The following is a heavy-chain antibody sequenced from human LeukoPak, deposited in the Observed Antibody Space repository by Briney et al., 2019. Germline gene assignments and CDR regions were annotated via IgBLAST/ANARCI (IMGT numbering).Heavy chain of an antibody. CDR3: TRYSGRTDY. D-gene: IGHD5-18*01. J-gene: IGHJ4*02. CDR1: GFTFGTYA. Sequence: GGSLRLSCTSSGFTFGTYAVSWFRQAPGKGLEWVAFIRSKTFGGTTEYAASVEGRLTISRDDSKSIAYLQMNSLKTEDTAVYYRTRYSGRTDYWGQGTLVTVSS. CDR2: IRSKTFGGTT. V-gene: IGHV3-49*03.